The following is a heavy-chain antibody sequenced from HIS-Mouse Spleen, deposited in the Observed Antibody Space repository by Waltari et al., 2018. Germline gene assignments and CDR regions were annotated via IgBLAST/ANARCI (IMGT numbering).Heavy chain of an antibody. CDR3: ARDFHDFWSGYYGGDKKHDAFDI. D-gene: IGHD3-3*01. Sequence: QVQLQESGPGLVKPSETLSLTCTVSGGSISSYYWSWIRQPPGQGPGGNGRIYTSGSTNYNPSLKSRVTMSVDTSKNQFSLKLSSVTAADTAVYYCARDFHDFWSGYYGGDKKHDAFDIWGQGTMVTVSS. CDR2: IYTSGST. CDR1: GGSISSYY. V-gene: IGHV4-4*07. J-gene: IGHJ3*02.